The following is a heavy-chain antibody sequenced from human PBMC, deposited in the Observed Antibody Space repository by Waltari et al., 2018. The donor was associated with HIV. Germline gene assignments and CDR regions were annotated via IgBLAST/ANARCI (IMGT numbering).Heavy chain of an antibody. V-gene: IGHV1-2*04. CDR1: GYTFTGYY. Sequence: QVQLVPSGAEVKKPGASVKVSCKASGYTFTGYYMHWVRQAPAQRLEWMGTFYPNSGGTDYEQKFQGWVTMTRDTSISTAYMELSRLRSDDTAVYYCARSYGGVHPYGRDVWGQETTVTVSS. CDR2: FYPNSGGT. J-gene: IGHJ6*02. D-gene: IGHD2-8*02. CDR3: ARSYGGVHPYGRDV.